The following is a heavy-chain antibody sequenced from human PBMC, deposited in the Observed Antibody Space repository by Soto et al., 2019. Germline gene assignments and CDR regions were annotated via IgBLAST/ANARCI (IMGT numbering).Heavy chain of an antibody. CDR1: GVTIRGYY. CDR3: ARNNWKHNWFDP. V-gene: IGHV4-59*01. D-gene: IGHD1-20*01. J-gene: IGHJ5*02. CDR2: IYYTGGT. Sequence: SETLSLTCNVSGVTIRGYYWNWIRQPPGKTLEWIGSIYYTGGTNYNPSLKSRVTISVDTSKNHFSLKLSSVTAADTAVYYCARNNWKHNWFDPWGQGTLVTVSS.